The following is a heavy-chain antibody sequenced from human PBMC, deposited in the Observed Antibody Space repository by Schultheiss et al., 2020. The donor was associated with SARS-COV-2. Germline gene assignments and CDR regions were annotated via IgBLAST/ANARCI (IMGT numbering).Heavy chain of an antibody. D-gene: IGHD4-17*01. J-gene: IGHJ4*02. CDR2: ISSSGSTI. V-gene: IGHV3-48*01. CDR1: GFTFSSYA. Sequence: GESLKISCAASGFTFSSYAMHWVRQAPGKGLEWVSYISSSGSTIYYADSVKGRFTVSRDNSKNTLYLQMNSLTPEDTAVYHCARDLKDGDYAGVFDFWGQGTLVTVSS. CDR3: ARDLKDGDYAGVFDF.